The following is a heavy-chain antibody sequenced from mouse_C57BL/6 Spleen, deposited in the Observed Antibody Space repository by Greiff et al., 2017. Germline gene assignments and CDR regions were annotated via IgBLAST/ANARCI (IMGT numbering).Heavy chain of an antibody. CDR2: INPNYGTT. J-gene: IGHJ4*01. CDR3: ESGDYLYYYAMDY. CDR1: GYSFTDYN. V-gene: IGHV1-39*01. D-gene: IGHD2-4*01. Sequence: VHVKQSGPELVKPGASVKISCKASGYSFTDYNMNWVKQSNGKSLEWIGVINPNYGTTSYNQKFKGKAPLTVDQSSSTAYMQLNSLTSEDSAVYYCESGDYLYYYAMDYWGQGTSVTVSS.